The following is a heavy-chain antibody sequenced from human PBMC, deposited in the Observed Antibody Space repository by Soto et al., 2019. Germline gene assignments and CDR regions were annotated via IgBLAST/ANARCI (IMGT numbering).Heavy chain of an antibody. CDR1: GYTFTSYG. J-gene: IGHJ4*02. CDR2: ISAYNGNT. CDR3: ARDQITRGRSYYCDSSGYYYFDY. D-gene: IGHD3-22*01. V-gene: IGHV1-18*01. Sequence: ASVKVSCKASGYTFTSYGISWVRQAPGQGLEWMGWISAYNGNTNYAQKLQGRVTMTTDTSTSTAYMELRSLRSDDTAVYYCARDQITRGRSYYCDSSGYYYFDYWGQGTLVTVSS.